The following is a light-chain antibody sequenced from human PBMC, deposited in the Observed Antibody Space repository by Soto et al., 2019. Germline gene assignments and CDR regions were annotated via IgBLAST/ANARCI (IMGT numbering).Light chain of an antibody. J-gene: IGLJ1*01. CDR1: SSNVGSYNL. CDR3: CSYAGSSPLYV. V-gene: IGLV2-23*01. CDR2: EAT. Sequence: QSVLTQPASVSGSPGQSITISCAGTSSNVGSYNLVSWYQHHPGKAPKLMIFEATRRPSGVSNRFSGSKSGNTASLTISGLQAEDEADYYCCSYAGSSPLYVFGTGTKVTVL.